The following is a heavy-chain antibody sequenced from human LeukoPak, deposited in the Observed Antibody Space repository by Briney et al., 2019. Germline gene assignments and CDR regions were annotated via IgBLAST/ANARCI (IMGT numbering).Heavy chain of an antibody. Sequence: GESLQISCKGSGYSFTSYWIGWVRQMPGKGLEWMGIIYPGDSDTRYSPSFQGQVTISADKSISTAYLQWSSLKASDTAMYYCARRYNWNYGTAGYGMDVWGQGTTVTVSS. D-gene: IGHD1-7*01. J-gene: IGHJ6*02. CDR2: IYPGDSDT. CDR1: GYSFTSYW. V-gene: IGHV5-51*01. CDR3: ARRYNWNYGTAGYGMDV.